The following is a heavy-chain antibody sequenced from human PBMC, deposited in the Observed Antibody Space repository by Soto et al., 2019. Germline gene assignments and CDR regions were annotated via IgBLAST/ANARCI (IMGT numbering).Heavy chain of an antibody. V-gene: IGHV3-33*01. CDR3: AREKSQRGYSSRADPYYFDY. CDR1: GFTFSSYG. D-gene: IGHD6-13*01. Sequence: QVQLVESGGGVVQPGRSLRLSCAASGFTFSSYGMHWVRQAPGKGLEWVAGIWYDGSNKYYADSVKGRFTISRDNSKNMRNIQMNSLRAKSTAVYYCAREKSQRGYSSRADPYYFDYWGQGTLVTVSS. J-gene: IGHJ4*02. CDR2: IWYDGSNK.